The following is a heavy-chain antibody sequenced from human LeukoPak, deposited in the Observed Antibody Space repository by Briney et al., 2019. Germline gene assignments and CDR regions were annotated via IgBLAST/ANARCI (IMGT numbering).Heavy chain of an antibody. Sequence: GGSLRLSCAASGFTFSSYVMTWVRQAPGKGLEWVGRIKSKTDGGTTDYAAPVKGRFTISRDDSKTTLYLQMNSLKTEDTAVYYCTTAGSAGYYYGSGSLFYYGMDVWGQGTTVTVSS. CDR3: TTAGSAGYYYGSGSLFYYGMDV. V-gene: IGHV3-15*01. J-gene: IGHJ6*02. CDR1: GFTFSSYV. CDR2: IKSKTDGGTT. D-gene: IGHD3-10*01.